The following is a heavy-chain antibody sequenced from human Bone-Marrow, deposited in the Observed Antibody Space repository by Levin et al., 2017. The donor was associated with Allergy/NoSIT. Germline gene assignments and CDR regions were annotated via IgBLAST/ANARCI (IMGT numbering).Heavy chain of an antibody. J-gene: IGHJ4*02. CDR3: TKIGVIGLWFYDY. CDR1: GFSFSNHG. V-gene: IGHV3-23*01. Sequence: GGSLRLSCTASGFSFSNHGMSWVRLSPGKGLEWVSAISASGGETFYADSVKGRFTISRDNSQNTLYLQMNSLRVADTAVYYCTKIGVIGLWFYDYWGRGTLVTVSP. CDR2: ISASGGET. D-gene: IGHD3-10*01.